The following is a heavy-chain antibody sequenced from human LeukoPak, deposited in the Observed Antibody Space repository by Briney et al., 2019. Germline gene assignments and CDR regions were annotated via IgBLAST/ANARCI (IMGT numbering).Heavy chain of an antibody. Sequence: GGSLRLSCAASGFSLTTYSMNWVRQAPGKGLEWVSFISSSSTYIYYADSVKGRFTISRDNSKNTLYLQMNSLRAEDTAVYYCAKDNRGIVGVMDVWGKGTTVTVSS. CDR3: AKDNRGIVGVMDV. CDR1: GFSLTTYS. J-gene: IGHJ6*03. D-gene: IGHD1-26*01. CDR2: ISSSSTYI. V-gene: IGHV3-21*04.